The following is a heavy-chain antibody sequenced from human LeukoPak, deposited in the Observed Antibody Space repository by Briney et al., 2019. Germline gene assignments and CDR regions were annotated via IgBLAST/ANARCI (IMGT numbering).Heavy chain of an antibody. V-gene: IGHV4-38-2*02. D-gene: IGHD6-19*01. CDR1: GYSISSGYY. Sequence: SETLSLTCAVSGYSISSGYYWGWIRQPPGKGLEWIGGIYHSGSTYYNPSLKSRVTISVDTSKNQFSLKLSSVTAADTAVYYCARDLEESSCWFGPYYYYYYYMDVWGKETTVTVPS. CDR2: IYHSGST. J-gene: IGHJ6*03. CDR3: ARDLEESSCWFGPYYYYYYYMDV.